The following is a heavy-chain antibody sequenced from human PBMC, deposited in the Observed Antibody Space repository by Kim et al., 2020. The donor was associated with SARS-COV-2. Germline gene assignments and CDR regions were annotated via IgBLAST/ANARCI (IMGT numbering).Heavy chain of an antibody. D-gene: IGHD1-26*01. Sequence: GGSLRLSCAASGFTFSDHHMDWVRQAPGKELEWVARIRNKANSHTTEYVASVKGRFTISRDDSKSSLFLQMNSLKTEDTAVYYCARSPAGVGPEDYWGQG. CDR1: GFTFSDHH. V-gene: IGHV3-72*01. CDR3: ARSPAGVGPEDY. CDR2: IRNKANSHTT. J-gene: IGHJ4*02.